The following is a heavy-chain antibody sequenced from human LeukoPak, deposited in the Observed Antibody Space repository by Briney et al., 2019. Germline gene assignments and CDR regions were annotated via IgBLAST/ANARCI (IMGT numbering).Heavy chain of an antibody. Sequence: GGSLRLSCPASGFTFSSYTMSWVGQAPGKGLEWFSDISGSGGSTYYADSVKGRFTISRDNSKNTLYLQMNSLRAEDTAVYYCAKDLRVAAAGAFDIWGQGTMVTVSS. D-gene: IGHD6-13*01. CDR3: AKDLRVAAAGAFDI. J-gene: IGHJ3*02. V-gene: IGHV3-23*01. CDR1: GFTFSSYT. CDR2: ISGSGGST.